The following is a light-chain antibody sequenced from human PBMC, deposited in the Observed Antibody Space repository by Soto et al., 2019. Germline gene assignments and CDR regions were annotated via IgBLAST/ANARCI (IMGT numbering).Light chain of an antibody. Sequence: QSVLTQPPSVSGAPGQRVTISCSGSSSNIGAGYDVHWYQQLPGTAPKLLISANNIRPSGVPDRFSGSKSGTSATLAITGLQAEDEAEDDYHCCASRLSGSGVFGGGTKLTVL. J-gene: IGLJ3*02. V-gene: IGLV1-40*01. CDR1: SSNIGAGYD. CDR3: HCCASRLSGSGV. CDR2: ANN.